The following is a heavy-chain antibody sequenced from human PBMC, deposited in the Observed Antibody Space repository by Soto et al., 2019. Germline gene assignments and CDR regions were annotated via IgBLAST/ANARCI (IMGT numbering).Heavy chain of an antibody. CDR1: GDSISDTIYY. J-gene: IGHJ4*02. D-gene: IGHD6-19*01. V-gene: IGHV4-39*01. Sequence: SETLSLTCRVSGDSISDTIYYWGWVRQAPGKGLEWIGSIHYSGTTQFHPSLKTRVTISVDTSKNEFYLRLRSVTAADTAIYFCSRHFNAVAAARAFWAQGIPVTVSS. CDR2: IHYSGTT. CDR3: SRHFNAVAAARAF.